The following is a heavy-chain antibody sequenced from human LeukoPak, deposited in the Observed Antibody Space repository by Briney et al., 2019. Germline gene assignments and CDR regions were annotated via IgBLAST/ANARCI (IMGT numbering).Heavy chain of an antibody. CDR1: GFTFSSYG. CDR2: IWYDGSNK. D-gene: IGHD3-10*01. V-gene: IGHV3-33*01. Sequence: PGGSLRLSCAASGFTFSSYGMHWVRQAPGKGLEWVAVIWYDGSNKYYADSVKGRFTISRDNSKNTLYLQMNSLRAEDTAVYYCARVSSGGSGIDFDYWGQGTLVTVSS. J-gene: IGHJ4*02. CDR3: ARVSSGGSGIDFDY.